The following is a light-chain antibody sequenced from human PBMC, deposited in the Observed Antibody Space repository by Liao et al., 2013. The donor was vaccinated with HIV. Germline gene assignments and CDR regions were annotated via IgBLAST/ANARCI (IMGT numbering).Light chain of an antibody. V-gene: IGLV3-21*01. CDR1: NIGSKS. J-gene: IGLJ1*01. Sequence: SYVLTQPPSVSVAPGKTARITCGGNNIGSKSVHWYQQKPGQAPVLVIYYDSDRPSGIPERFSGSNSGNTATLTISGTQAMDEADYYCQAWGSSSYVFGTGTKVTVL. CDR2: YDS. CDR3: QAWGSSSYV.